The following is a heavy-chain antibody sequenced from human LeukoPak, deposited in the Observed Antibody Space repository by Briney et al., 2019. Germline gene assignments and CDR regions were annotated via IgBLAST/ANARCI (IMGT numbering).Heavy chain of an antibody. Sequence: ASVKVSCKASGYTFTDYYMHWVRQAPGQGLEWMGWINPNSGGTNSAQKFQGRATMTRETSIGTAFVELSRLGSDDTAMYYCARGEARGSGSYYRNFEYWGQGTLVTISS. CDR1: GYTFTDYY. J-gene: IGHJ4*02. V-gene: IGHV1-2*02. D-gene: IGHD3-10*01. CDR3: ARGEARGSGSYYRNFEY. CDR2: INPNSGGT.